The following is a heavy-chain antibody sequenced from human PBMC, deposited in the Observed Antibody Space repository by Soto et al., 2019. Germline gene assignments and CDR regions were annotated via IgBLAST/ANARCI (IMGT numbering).Heavy chain of an antibody. J-gene: IGHJ5*01. Sequence: GASVKVSCKASGYSFTAYYVHWVRQPPGQRIGWRRCMTPNSGVTSYAQKLQNRVTMTRDTSISTTYMELYKLKSADTAVYYCARIGDFARELVAWGQGTLVTVSS. CDR3: ARIGDFARELVA. CDR2: MTPNSGVT. V-gene: IGHV1-2*02. D-gene: IGHD3-3*01. CDR1: GYSFTAYY.